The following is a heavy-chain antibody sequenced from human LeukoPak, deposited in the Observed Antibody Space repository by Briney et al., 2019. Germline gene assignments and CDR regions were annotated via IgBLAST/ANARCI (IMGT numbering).Heavy chain of an antibody. V-gene: IGHV3-23*01. CDR2: ISGSGGST. CDR3: AKGNYGSNWFDP. D-gene: IGHD3-10*01. J-gene: IGHJ5*02. Sequence: GASLRLSCAASGFTFSSYAMSWVRQAPGKGLEWVSAISGSGGSTYYADSVKGRFTISRDNSKNTLYLQMNSLRAEDTAVYYCAKGNYGSNWFDPWGQGTLVTVPS. CDR1: GFTFSSYA.